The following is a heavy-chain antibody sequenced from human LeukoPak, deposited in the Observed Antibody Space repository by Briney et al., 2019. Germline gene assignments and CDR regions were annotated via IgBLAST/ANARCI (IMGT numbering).Heavy chain of an antibody. Sequence: GESLKISCKGSGYSFTSYWIGWVRQMPGKGLEWMGIIYPGDSDTRYSPSFQGQVTISADKSISTAYLQWSSLKASDTAMYYCAGKLWFGELSLNGAFDIWGQGTMVTVSS. V-gene: IGHV5-51*01. J-gene: IGHJ3*02. CDR3: AGKLWFGELSLNGAFDI. CDR1: GYSFTSYW. CDR2: IYPGDSDT. D-gene: IGHD3-10*01.